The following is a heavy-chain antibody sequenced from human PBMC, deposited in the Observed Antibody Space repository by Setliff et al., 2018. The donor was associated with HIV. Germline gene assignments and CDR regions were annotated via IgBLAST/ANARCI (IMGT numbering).Heavy chain of an antibody. CDR3: ARDTELAYVDY. V-gene: IGHV3-11*01. CDR2: ISRSGTII. D-gene: IGHD4-4*01. J-gene: IGHJ4*02. CDR1: GFTLSDYY. Sequence: GGSLRLSCAASGFTLSDYYMSWIRQAPGKGLEWVSYISRSGTIIYYADSVKGRFTISRDNAKNSLYLQMNSLRAEDTAVYYCARDTELAYVDYWGQGTLVTVSS.